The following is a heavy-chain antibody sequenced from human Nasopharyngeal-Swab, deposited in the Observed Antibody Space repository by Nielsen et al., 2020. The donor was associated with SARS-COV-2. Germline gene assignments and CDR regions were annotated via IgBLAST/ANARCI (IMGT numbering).Heavy chain of an antibody. D-gene: IGHD3-10*01. CDR3: ARERGLWFGELLMDYYYYMDV. CDR1: GFTFSSYS. V-gene: IGHV3-21*01. Sequence: GGSLRLSCAASGFTFSSYSMNWVRQAPGKGLEWVSSISSSSSYIYYADSVKGRFTISRDNAKNSLYLQMNSLRAEDTAVYYCARERGLWFGELLMDYYYYMDVWGKGTTVTVPS. J-gene: IGHJ6*03. CDR2: ISSSSSYI.